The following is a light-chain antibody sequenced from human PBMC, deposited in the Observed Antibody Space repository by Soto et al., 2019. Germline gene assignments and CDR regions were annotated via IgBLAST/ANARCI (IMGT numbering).Light chain of an antibody. CDR1: QSISNS. CDR3: RQRYNWPLT. V-gene: IGKV3-11*01. J-gene: IGKJ4*01. Sequence: IVLTQSPATLSLSPGERATLSCKASQSISNSLGWFQQKPGQAPRLLIDDASNRATGIPARFTGSGSGSDFTRTISSLEPEDFGVYYCRQRYNWPLTFGGGTKVEIK. CDR2: DAS.